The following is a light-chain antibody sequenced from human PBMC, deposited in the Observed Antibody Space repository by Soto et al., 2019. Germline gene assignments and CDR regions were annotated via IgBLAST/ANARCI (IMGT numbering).Light chain of an antibody. CDR2: TSN. J-gene: IGLJ2*01. Sequence: QSVLTQPPSASGTPGQTVTISCSGRRSNIGSNTLNWYQQLPGTAPQLLISTSNHRPSGVRDRFSASKSGTSASLAISGLQSDDEADYYCAAWDDSLNVVVFGGGTKLTVL. V-gene: IGLV1-44*01. CDR3: AAWDDSLNVVV. CDR1: RSNIGSNT.